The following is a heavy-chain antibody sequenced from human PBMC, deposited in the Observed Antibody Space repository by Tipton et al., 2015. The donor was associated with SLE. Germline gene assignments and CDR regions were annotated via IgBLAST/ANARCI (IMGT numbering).Heavy chain of an antibody. CDR1: GYTFTSYD. J-gene: IGHJ4*02. CDR2: MNPNSGDA. CDR3: ARRWDCSGGSCQGSFGY. D-gene: IGHD2-15*01. Sequence: QLVQSGAEVKKPGASVKVSCKASGYTFTSYDINWVRQATGQGLEWMGWMNPNSGDAGYALKFQGRVTMTRNISKSAAYMELGSLRSEDTAVYYCARRWDCSGGSCQGSFGYWGQGTLVTVSS. V-gene: IGHV1-8*01.